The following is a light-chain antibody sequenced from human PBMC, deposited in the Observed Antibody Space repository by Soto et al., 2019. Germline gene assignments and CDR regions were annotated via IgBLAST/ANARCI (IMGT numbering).Light chain of an antibody. CDR2: GAS. Sequence: EIVLTQSPGTLSLSPGERATLSCRASQSVSSSYLAWYQQKPGQAPRLLIYGASSRATDIPGRFSGSGSGTDFTLTISRLEPEDFAVYYCQQYGSSTLTFGGGTKVEIK. V-gene: IGKV3-20*01. CDR1: QSVSSSY. CDR3: QQYGSSTLT. J-gene: IGKJ4*01.